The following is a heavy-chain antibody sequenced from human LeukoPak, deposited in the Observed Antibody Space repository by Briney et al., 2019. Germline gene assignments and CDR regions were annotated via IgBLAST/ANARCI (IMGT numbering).Heavy chain of an antibody. CDR3: AKQPRDGYNLYYFDY. V-gene: IGHV3-30*02. D-gene: IGHD5-24*01. CDR1: GFTFSSNW. CDR2: IRYDGSNK. Sequence: GGSLRLSCAASGFTFSSNWMSWVRQAPGKGLVWVAFIRYDGSNKYYADSVKGRFTISRDNSKNTLYLQMNSLRAEDTAVYYCAKQPRDGYNLYYFDYWGQGTLVTVSS. J-gene: IGHJ4*02.